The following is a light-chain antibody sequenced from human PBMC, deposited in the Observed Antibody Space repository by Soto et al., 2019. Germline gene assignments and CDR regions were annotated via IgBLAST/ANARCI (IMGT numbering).Light chain of an antibody. CDR1: SSNIGAGHD. V-gene: IGLV1-40*01. CDR3: QSYDSSLSGFVV. CDR2: GNS. J-gene: IGLJ2*01. Sequence: QPVLTQPPSVSGAPGQRVTISCTGSSSNIGAGHDVHWYQQLPETAPKLLIYGNSNRPSGVPDRFSASKSGTSASLAITGLQAEDEAYYYCQSYDSSLSGFVVFGGGTKLTVL.